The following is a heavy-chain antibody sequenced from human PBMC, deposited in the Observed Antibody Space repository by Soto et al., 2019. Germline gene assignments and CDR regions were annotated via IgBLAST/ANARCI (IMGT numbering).Heavy chain of an antibody. CDR2: ISGSGDKT. CDR3: ATDYASTWYWYCER. Sequence: GGSLRLSCAASGFSFSNFAMSWVRQAPGTGLEWVSSISGSGDKTYYLDSVKGRFTISRDNSKNTLYLHMNSLGAEDTAVYFCATDYASTWYWYCERWGQGTLVNVSS. V-gene: IGHV3-23*01. J-gene: IGHJ4*02. D-gene: IGHD6-13*01. CDR1: GFSFSNFA.